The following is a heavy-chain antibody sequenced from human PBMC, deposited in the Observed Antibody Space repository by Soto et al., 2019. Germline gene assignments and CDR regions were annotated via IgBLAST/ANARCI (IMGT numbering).Heavy chain of an antibody. V-gene: IGHV1-58*01. CDR1: GFTFTSSA. Sequence: QMQLVQSGPEVKKPGTSVKVSCKASGFTFTSSAVQWVRQARGQRVEWIGWIVVGSGNTNYAQKFQERVTITRDMSTSTAYMELSCLRSEDTAVYYCAVTIFGYYYYGMDVWGQGTTVTVSS. J-gene: IGHJ6*02. CDR2: IVVGSGNT. D-gene: IGHD3-3*01. CDR3: AVTIFGYYYYGMDV.